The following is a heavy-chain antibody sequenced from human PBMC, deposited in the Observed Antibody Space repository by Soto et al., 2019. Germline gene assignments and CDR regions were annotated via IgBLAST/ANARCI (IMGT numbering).Heavy chain of an antibody. CDR1: GFTFSSYG. Sequence: SLRLSCAASGFTFSSYGMHWVRQAPGKGLEWVAVISYDGSNKYYADSVKGRFTISRDNSKNTLYLQMNSLRAEDTAVYYCAKDPGLVTAHAPLDYWGQGTLVTVSS. CDR2: ISYDGSNK. CDR3: AKDPGLVTAHAPLDY. J-gene: IGHJ4*02. V-gene: IGHV3-30*18. D-gene: IGHD2-21*02.